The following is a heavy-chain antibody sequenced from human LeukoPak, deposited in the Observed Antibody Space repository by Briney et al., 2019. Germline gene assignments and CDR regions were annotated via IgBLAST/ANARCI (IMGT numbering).Heavy chain of an antibody. D-gene: IGHD5-24*01. J-gene: IGHJ5*02. Sequence: GGSLRLSCAASGLSVSGNYMSWVRLAPGKGLEWVSVIRSGGSTDYADSVKGRFTISRDNFKNTLYLQMNSLRAGDTAVYYCARGCRDGYISPFDPWGQGTLVTVSS. CDR2: IRSGGST. CDR1: GLSVSGNY. V-gene: IGHV3-66*01. CDR3: ARGCRDGYISPFDP.